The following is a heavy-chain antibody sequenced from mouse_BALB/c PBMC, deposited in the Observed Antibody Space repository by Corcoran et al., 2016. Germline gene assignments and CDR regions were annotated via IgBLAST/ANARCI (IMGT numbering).Heavy chain of an antibody. J-gene: IGHJ3*01. Sequence: DVQLQESGPGLVKPSQSLSLTCSVTGYSITSGYYWNWIRQFPGNKLEWMGYISYDGSNNYNPSLKNRISITRDTSKNQFFLKLNSVTTEDTATYYCARGDSSGYNWGQGTLVTVSA. D-gene: IGHD3-2*01. CDR1: GYSITSGYY. CDR2: ISYDGSN. CDR3: ARGDSSGYN. V-gene: IGHV3-6*02.